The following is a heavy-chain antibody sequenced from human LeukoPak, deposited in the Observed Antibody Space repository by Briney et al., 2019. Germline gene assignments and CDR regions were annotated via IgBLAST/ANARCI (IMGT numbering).Heavy chain of an antibody. CDR1: GFTFSSYS. Sequence: PGGSLRLSCAASGFTFSSYSMNWVRQAPGKGLEWVSSISSSSSYIYYADSVKGRFTISRDNAKNSLYLQMNSLRAEDTAVHYCARDESSAPSYFDYWGQGTLVTVSS. CDR2: ISSSSSYI. D-gene: IGHD6-6*01. CDR3: ARDESSAPSYFDY. J-gene: IGHJ4*02. V-gene: IGHV3-21*01.